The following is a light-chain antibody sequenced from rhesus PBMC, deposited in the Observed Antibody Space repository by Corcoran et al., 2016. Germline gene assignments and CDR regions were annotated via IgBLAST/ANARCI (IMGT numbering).Light chain of an antibody. J-gene: IGKJ2*01. CDR3: YQHSSGYS. V-gene: IGKV3-10*01. CDR1: QSVSSY. Sequence: QVILTLSPATLSLSPGERATLSCRASQSVSSYLAWYQQKPGQAPRLLIYGASSRATGIPARFSGSGSGTDFTLNSSSLEPEDGGVYHCYQHSSGYSFGQGTKVEIK. CDR2: GAS.